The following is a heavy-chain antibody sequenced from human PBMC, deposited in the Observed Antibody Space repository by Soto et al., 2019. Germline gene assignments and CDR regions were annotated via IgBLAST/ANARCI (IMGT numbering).Heavy chain of an antibody. V-gene: IGHV3-9*01. CDR3: AKAPVYGSGGWFDP. Sequence: QLVESGGGLVQPGRSLRLSCEASGFIFKNYAMVWVRQGPGKGLEWVSSISWNSGNLDYGDSVKGRFTISRDNAKNSLYLQMNSLRTEDTACYFCAKAPVYGSGGWFDPWGQGTLVTVSS. D-gene: IGHD3-10*01. CDR1: GFIFKNYA. J-gene: IGHJ5*02. CDR2: ISWNSGNL.